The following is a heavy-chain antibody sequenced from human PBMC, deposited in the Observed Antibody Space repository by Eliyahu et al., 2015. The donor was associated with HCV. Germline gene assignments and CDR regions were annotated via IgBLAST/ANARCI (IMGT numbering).Heavy chain of an antibody. D-gene: IGHD2-15*01. CDR2: IRNKANSYTT. V-gene: IGHV3-72*01. CDR1: GFSFXDHX. CDR3: SRVPTTGYCSGIVCYFHDM. J-gene: IGHJ4*02. Sequence: EVQLVESGGGLVQPGWSLRLSCAASGFSFXDHXMDWVRQAPGEGMEWIGRIRNKANSYTTEYGASVKGRFTISGDDSKNSVYLQMNSLQTEDTAVYYCSRVPTTGYCSGIVCYFHDMWGQGTLVTVSS.